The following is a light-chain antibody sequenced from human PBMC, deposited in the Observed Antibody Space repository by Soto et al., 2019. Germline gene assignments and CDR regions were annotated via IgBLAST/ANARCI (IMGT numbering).Light chain of an antibody. CDR2: EVS. CDR3: SSYTSSNTWV. CDR1: SSDVGDYNY. V-gene: IGLV2-14*01. J-gene: IGLJ3*02. Sequence: QSVLTQPASVSGSPGQSITISCTGTSSDVGDYNYVSWYQQHPGKAPKLMIYEVSNRSSGVSNRFSGSKSGNTASLTISGLQAEDEADYYCSSYTSSNTWVFGGGTKLTVL.